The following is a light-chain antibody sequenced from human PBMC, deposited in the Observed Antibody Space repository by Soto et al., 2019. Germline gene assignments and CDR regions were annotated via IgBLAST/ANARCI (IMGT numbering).Light chain of an antibody. V-gene: IGKV1-5*03. J-gene: IGKJ4*01. Sequence: DSQMTQYPSTLSASVGDRVTITCRASQSISSWLAWYQQKPGKAPQLLISKASALQSGVPPRFSGSGSGTEFTLTISSLQPDDFATYYCQQYESYPMTFGGGTKVEIK. CDR3: QQYESYPMT. CDR1: QSISSW. CDR2: KAS.